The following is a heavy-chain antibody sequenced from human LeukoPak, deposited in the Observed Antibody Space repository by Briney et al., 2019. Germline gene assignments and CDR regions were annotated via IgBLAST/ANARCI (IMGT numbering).Heavy chain of an antibody. D-gene: IGHD4-17*01. Sequence: PGGSLRLSCAASGFTFSSYAMSWVRQAPGKGLEWVSSITGSGSQVYFADSMKGRFTISRDNAKNSLYLQMNSLRVEDTAIYYCARDIYGDYGFDYWGQGTLVTVSS. CDR1: GFTFSSYA. J-gene: IGHJ4*02. V-gene: IGHV3-21*01. CDR3: ARDIYGDYGFDY. CDR2: ITGSGSQV.